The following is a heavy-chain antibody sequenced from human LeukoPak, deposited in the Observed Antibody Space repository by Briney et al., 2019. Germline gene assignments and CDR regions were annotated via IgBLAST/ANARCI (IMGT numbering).Heavy chain of an antibody. Sequence: GGSLSLSCAASGFTFSSYWMSWVRQAPGKGLEWVANIKQDGSERYYVDSVKGRFTISRDNAKNSLYLQMNSLRAEDTAVYYCARGPEDIVVVPAAIPFDYWGQGTLVTVSS. CDR2: IKQDGSER. V-gene: IGHV3-7*01. CDR3: ARGPEDIVVVPAAIPFDY. J-gene: IGHJ4*02. CDR1: GFTFSSYW. D-gene: IGHD2-2*02.